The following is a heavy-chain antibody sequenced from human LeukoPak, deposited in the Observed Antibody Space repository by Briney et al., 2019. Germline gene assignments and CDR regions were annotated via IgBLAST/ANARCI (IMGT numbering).Heavy chain of an antibody. CDR1: GFTFSGSA. CDR3: TSPGIAAA. J-gene: IGHJ4*02. D-gene: IGHD6-13*01. V-gene: IGHV3-73*01. CDR2: IRSKANSYAT. Sequence: GGSLRLSCAASGFTFSGSAMHWVRQASGKGLEWVGRIRSKANSYATASAASVKSTFTISRDDSKNTAYLQMHSLKTEDTTVYYCTSPGIAAAGGQGTLVTVSS.